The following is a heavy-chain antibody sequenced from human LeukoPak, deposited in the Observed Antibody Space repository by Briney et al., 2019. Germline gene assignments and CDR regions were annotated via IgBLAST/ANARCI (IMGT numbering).Heavy chain of an antibody. D-gene: IGHD2-15*01. V-gene: IGHV4-39*07. CDR2: IYYSGST. CDR1: GGSISSSSYY. CDR3: ARRQLLLSAFDI. J-gene: IGHJ3*02. Sequence: SETLSLTCTVSGGSISSSSYYWGWIRHPPGKGLEWIGSIYYSGSTNYNPSLKSRVTISVDTSKNQFSLKLSSVTAADTAVYYCARRQLLLSAFDIWGQGTMVTVSS.